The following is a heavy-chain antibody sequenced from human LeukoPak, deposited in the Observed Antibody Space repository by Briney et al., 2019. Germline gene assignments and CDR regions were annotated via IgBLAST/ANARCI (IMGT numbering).Heavy chain of an antibody. CDR1: GYTFSRPW. Sequence: GEPLKISCQGSGYTFSRPWIGWVRQMPGKGLEWMAIIYPGDSDTRYSPSFQGQVSISADKSINTAYLQWSSLKASDTAMYYCARLVVTPTYDYWGQGSLVTVSS. V-gene: IGHV5-51*01. J-gene: IGHJ4*02. CDR2: IYPGDSDT. CDR3: ARLVVTPTYDY. D-gene: IGHD2-21*02.